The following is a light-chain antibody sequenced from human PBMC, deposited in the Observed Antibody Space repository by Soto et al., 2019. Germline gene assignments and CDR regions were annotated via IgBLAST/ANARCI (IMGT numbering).Light chain of an antibody. J-gene: IGKJ1*01. CDR1: QSVSSSY. V-gene: IGKV3-20*01. Sequence: EIVLTQSPGTLSXXXXXXXXXXXXXSQSVSSSYLAWYQQKPGQAPRLPIYGASSRATGIPDRFSGSGSGTDFTLTISRLEPEDFAVYYCQQYGSSRWTFGQGTKVDIK. CDR2: GAS. CDR3: QQYGSSRWT.